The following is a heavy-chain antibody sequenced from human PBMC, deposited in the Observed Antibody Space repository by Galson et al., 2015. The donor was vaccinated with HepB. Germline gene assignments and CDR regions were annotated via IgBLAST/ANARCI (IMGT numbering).Heavy chain of an antibody. CDR2: IGTAGDS. Sequence: SLRLSCAASGFIFSNYDMHWVRQATGKGLEWVSAIGTAGDSYYSGSVKGRFTISRENGKNSMYLQLNSLRAGDTAVYYCAREGCSGGTCYGMDVWGQGTTVTVSS. J-gene: IGHJ6*02. V-gene: IGHV3-13*01. CDR1: GFIFSNYD. D-gene: IGHD2-15*01. CDR3: AREGCSGGTCYGMDV.